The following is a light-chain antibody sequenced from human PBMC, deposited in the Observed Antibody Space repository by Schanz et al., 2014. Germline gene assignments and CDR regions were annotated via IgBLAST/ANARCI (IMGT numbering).Light chain of an antibody. Sequence: DTQMTQSPSSLSAYIGDRVIITCRASQDITHNLAWFQQKPGKAPRSLIYAASSLHSGVPSRFSGSGSGTDFTLTISSLQPEDFATYYCQQYNSYSTWTFGQGTKVEIK. J-gene: IGKJ1*01. CDR2: AAS. CDR1: QDITHN. V-gene: IGKV1-16*01. CDR3: QQYNSYSTWT.